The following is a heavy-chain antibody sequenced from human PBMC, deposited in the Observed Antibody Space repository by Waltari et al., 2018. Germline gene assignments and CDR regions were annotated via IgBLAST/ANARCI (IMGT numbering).Heavy chain of an antibody. Sequence: QVQLQESGPGLVKPSGTLSLTCAVSGGSISSSNWWSWVRQPPGKGLEWIGSIYHSGSTYYNPSLKSRVTISVDTSKNQFSLKLSSVTAADTAVYYCARGPNLSFYYYGMDVWGQGTTVTVSS. CDR2: IYHSGST. V-gene: IGHV4-4*02. CDR3: ARGPNLSFYYYGMDV. CDR1: GGSISSSNW. J-gene: IGHJ6*02.